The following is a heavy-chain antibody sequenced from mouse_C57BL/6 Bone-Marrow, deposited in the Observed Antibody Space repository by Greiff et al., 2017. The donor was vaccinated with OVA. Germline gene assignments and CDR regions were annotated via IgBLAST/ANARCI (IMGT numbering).Heavy chain of an antibody. J-gene: IGHJ3*01. CDR1: GFTFSSYA. CDR2: ISDGGSYT. V-gene: IGHV5-4*01. CDR3: ARDALGFAY. Sequence: EVQLQESGGGLVKPGGSLKLSCAASGFTFSSYAMSWVRQTPEKRLEWVATISDGGSYTYYPDNVKGRFTLSRDKAKNNLYLQMSHLKSEDTAMYYCARDALGFAYWGQGTLVTVSA.